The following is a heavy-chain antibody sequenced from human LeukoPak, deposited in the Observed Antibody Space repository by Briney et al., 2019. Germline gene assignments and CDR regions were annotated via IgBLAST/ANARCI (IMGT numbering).Heavy chain of an antibody. J-gene: IGHJ6*02. CDR3: ARDAGSGSYYNWYYYYGMDV. Sequence: SVKVSCKTSGGTFNSYAISWVRQAPGQGLEWMGGITAIFRTTNYAQKFQGRVTMTRDTSTSTVYMELSSLRSEDTAVYYCARDAGSGSYYNWYYYYGMDVWGQGTTVTVSS. CDR1: GGTFNSYA. V-gene: IGHV1-69*05. D-gene: IGHD3-10*01. CDR2: ITAIFRTT.